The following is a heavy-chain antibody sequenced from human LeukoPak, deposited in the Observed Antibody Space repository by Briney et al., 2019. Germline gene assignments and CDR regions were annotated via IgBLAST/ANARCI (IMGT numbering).Heavy chain of an antibody. CDR3: ARGFGYSSSWGFDP. Sequence: PGGSLRLSCAASGFTVSSNYMSWVRQAPGKGLEWVSVIYSGGSTYYADSVKGRFTISRDNSKNTLYLQMNSLRAEDTAVYYCARGFGYSSSWGFDPWGQGTLVTVSS. J-gene: IGHJ5*02. D-gene: IGHD6-13*01. CDR2: IYSGGST. V-gene: IGHV3-53*01. CDR1: GFTVSSNY.